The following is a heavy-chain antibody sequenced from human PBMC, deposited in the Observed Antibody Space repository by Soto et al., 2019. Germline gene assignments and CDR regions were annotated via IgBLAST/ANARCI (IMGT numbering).Heavy chain of an antibody. D-gene: IGHD3-9*01. CDR3: ARNNYDILTGFYYYGMDV. V-gene: IGHV4-59*01. CDR1: GGSINSYY. Sequence: KPSETLSLTCTVSGGSINSYYWSWIRQPPGKGLEWIGYIYYSGSTNYNPSLKSRVTISVDTSKNQFSLKLSSVTAADTAVYYCARNNYDILTGFYYYGMDVWGQGTTVTVSS. J-gene: IGHJ6*02. CDR2: IYYSGST.